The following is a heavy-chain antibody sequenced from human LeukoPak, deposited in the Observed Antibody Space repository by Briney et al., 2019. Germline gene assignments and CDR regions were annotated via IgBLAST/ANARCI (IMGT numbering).Heavy chain of an antibody. J-gene: IGHJ4*02. V-gene: IGHV4-30-4*01. Sequence: SETLSLTCTVSGGSISSGDYYWSWIRQPPGKGLEWIGYIYYSGSTYYNPSLKSRVTISVDTSKNQFSLKLSSVTAADTAVYYCARADCSGGGCPFDYWGQGTQVTVSS. CDR2: IYYSGST. CDR1: GGSISSGDYY. CDR3: ARADCSGGGCPFDY. D-gene: IGHD2-15*01.